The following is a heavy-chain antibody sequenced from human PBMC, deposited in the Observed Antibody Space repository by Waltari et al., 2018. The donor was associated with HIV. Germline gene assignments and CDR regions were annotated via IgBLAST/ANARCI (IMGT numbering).Heavy chain of an antibody. CDR2: ISSSSSYI. CDR3: ARDRALSTTAGFDY. Sequence: EVQLVESGGGLVKPGGSLRLSCAASGVTFSSYSMNWVRQAPGKGLEWVSSISSSSSYIDYADSVKGRFTISRDNAKNSLYLQMNSLRAEDTAVYYCARDRALSTTAGFDYWGQGTLVTVSS. V-gene: IGHV3-21*01. D-gene: IGHD4-17*01. CDR1: GVTFSSYS. J-gene: IGHJ4*02.